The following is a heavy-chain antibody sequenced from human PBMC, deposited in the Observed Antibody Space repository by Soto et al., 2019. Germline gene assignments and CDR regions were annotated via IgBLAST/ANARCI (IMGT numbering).Heavy chain of an antibody. V-gene: IGHV4-59*01. Sequence: QVQLQESGPGLVKPSETLSLTCTVSGGSISSYYWSWIRQPPRKGLEWIGYIYYSGSTNYNPSLKSRVTISVDTSKNQFSLKLSSVTAADTAVYYCARGQRSDYYYYYYMDVWGKGTTVTVSS. CDR3: ARGQRSDYYYYYYMDV. CDR1: GGSISSYY. J-gene: IGHJ6*03. CDR2: IYYSGST. D-gene: IGHD1-1*01.